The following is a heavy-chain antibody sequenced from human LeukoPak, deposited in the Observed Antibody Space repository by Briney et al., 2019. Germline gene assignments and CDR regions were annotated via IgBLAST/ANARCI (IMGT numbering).Heavy chain of an antibody. CDR3: ASSLYYYYYGMDV. J-gene: IGHJ6*02. V-gene: IGHV1-18*01. Sequence: GASVKVSCKASGYTFSSYGISWGRQAPGHGLEGLGWISAYNGNTNYAQKLQGRVTMTTDTSTSTAYMELRSLRSDDTAVYYCASSLYYYYYGMDVWGQGTTVTVSS. CDR2: ISAYNGNT. CDR1: GYTFSSYG.